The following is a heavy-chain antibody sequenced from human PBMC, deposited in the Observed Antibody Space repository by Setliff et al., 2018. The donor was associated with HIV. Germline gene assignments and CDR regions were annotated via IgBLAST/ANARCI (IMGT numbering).Heavy chain of an antibody. V-gene: IGHV4-39*07. D-gene: IGHD3-22*01. J-gene: IGHJ4*02. CDR1: GGSISSSSHY. Sequence: SETLSLTCIVSGGSISSSSHYWGWIRQPPGKGLEWIGNIYYSGSTYYNPSLKSRVTMSVDTSKNQFSLRLSSVTAADTAVYYCARDPVITMMVGPRFYFDYWGQGILVTVSS. CDR2: IYYSGST. CDR3: ARDPVITMMVGPRFYFDY.